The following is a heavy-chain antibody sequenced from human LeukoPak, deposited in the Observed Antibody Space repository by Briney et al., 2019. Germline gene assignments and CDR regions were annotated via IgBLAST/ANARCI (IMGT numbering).Heavy chain of an antibody. V-gene: IGHV3-33*06. CDR2: IWYDGSNK. Sequence: GRSLRLSCAASGFTFSSYGMHWVRQAPGKGLEWVAVIWYDGSNKYYADSVKGRFTISRDNSKNTLYLQMNSLRAEDTAVYYCAKRLLDNYADAFDIWGQGTMVTVSS. D-gene: IGHD4-11*01. J-gene: IGHJ3*02. CDR3: AKRLLDNYADAFDI. CDR1: GFTFSSYG.